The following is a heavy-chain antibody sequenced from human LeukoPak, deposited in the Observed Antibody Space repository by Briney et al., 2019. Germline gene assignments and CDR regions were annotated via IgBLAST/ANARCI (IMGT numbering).Heavy chain of an antibody. J-gene: IGHJ5*02. CDR3: ARDFSSNYAGWFDP. V-gene: IGHV4-61*02. Sequence: SETLSLTCIVSGGSISSGSYYWSWIRQPAGKGLEWIGRIYTSGSTNYNPSLKSRVTISVDTSKNQSSLKLSSVTAADTAVYYCARDFSSNYAGWFDPWGQGTLVTVSS. CDR1: GGSISSGSYY. D-gene: IGHD4-11*01. CDR2: IYTSGST.